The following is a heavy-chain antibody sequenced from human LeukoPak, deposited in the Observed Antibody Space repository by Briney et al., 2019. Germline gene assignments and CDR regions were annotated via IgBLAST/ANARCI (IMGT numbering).Heavy chain of an antibody. CDR2: ISGSGGST. CDR1: GFTFSSYA. J-gene: IGHJ6*02. Sequence: GGSLRLSCAASGFTFSSYAMSWVRQAPGKGLEWVSAISGSGGSTYYADSVKGRFTISRGNSKNTLYLQMNSLRAEDTAVYYCAKSLAAAGDYYYGMDVWGQGTTVTVSS. V-gene: IGHV3-23*01. D-gene: IGHD6-13*01. CDR3: AKSLAAAGDYYYGMDV.